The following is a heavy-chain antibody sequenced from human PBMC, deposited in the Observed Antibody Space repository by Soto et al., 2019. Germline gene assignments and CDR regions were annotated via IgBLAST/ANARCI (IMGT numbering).Heavy chain of an antibody. J-gene: IGHJ6*02. D-gene: IGHD3-22*01. CDR1: GFTFSDYG. CDR2: ISFDEAKDK. CDR3: AKGTYGGSVPYDYGMDV. V-gene: IGHV3-30*18. Sequence: QVQLVESGGGVVQPGGSLTLSCAASGFTFSDYGMHWVRQAPGKWLEWLTFISFDEAKDKYYSAPVRGRFSISRDNSKNTLTLQKNSLRSEDTGVYYWAKGTYGGSVPYDYGMDVWGQGTTVTVS.